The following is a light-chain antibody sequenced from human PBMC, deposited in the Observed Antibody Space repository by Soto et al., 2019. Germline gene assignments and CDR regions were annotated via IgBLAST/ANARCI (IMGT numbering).Light chain of an antibody. Sequence: QSVLTQPPSVSGSPGESVAISCTGTSSDVGSYNRVSWYQQPPGTAPKLMIYDVSDRPPGVPDRFSGSKSGNTASLTISGLQAEDEGDYYCSSYTSSSTYVFGTGTKVTVL. CDR2: DVS. V-gene: IGLV2-18*02. CDR1: SSDVGSYNR. J-gene: IGLJ1*01. CDR3: SSYTSSSTYV.